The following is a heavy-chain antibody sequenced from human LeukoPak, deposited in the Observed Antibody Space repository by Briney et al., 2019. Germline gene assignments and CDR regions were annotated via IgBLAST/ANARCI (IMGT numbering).Heavy chain of an antibody. CDR1: GYTFTGYY. CDR2: INPNSGGT. J-gene: IGHJ3*02. D-gene: IGHD6-13*01. V-gene: IGHV1-2*02. CDR3: AREGIAAAGTYASDI. Sequence: ASVKVSCKASGYTFTGYYMHWVRQAPGQGLEWMGWINPNSGGTNYAQKFQGRVTMTRDTSISTAYMELSRLRSDDTAVYYCAREGIAAAGTYASDIWGQGTMVTVSS.